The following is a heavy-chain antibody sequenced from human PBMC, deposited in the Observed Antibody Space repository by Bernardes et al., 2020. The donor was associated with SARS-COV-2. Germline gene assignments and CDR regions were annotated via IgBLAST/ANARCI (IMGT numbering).Heavy chain of an antibody. D-gene: IGHD3-10*01. CDR3: AKDWGSGSYWYYGMDV. CDR1: GFTFDDYA. Sequence: GGSLRLSCAASGFTFDDYAMHWVRQVPGKGLEWVSCISWNRVTIGYADSVKGRFTIARDNAKNSLYLQMNSLRAEDTALYYCAKDWGSGSYWYYGMDVWGQGTTDTVSS. J-gene: IGHJ6*02. CDR2: ISWNRVTI. V-gene: IGHV3-9*01.